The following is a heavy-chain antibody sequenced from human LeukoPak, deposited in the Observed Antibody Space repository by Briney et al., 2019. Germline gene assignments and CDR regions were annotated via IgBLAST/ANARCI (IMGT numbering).Heavy chain of an antibody. D-gene: IGHD2-8*01. CDR2: FIPVLGTA. V-gene: IGHV1-69*10. Sequence: GASVRVSCKASGGTFSDYALNWVRQAPGQGLEWMGVFIPVLGTANSTQNFQDRVSITADISTHTVYMELSSLKSEDTAVYFCAGIPVFGVVLHQEPVWGKGPTVTAS. CDR1: GGTFSDYA. J-gene: IGHJ6*03. CDR3: AGIPVFGVVLHQEPV.